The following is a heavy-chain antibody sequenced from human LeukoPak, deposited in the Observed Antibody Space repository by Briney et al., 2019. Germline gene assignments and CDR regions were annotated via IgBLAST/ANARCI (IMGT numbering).Heavy chain of an antibody. CDR1: GFTFSSYW. Sequence: GGSLRLSCAASGFTFSSYWMHWVRQAPGKGLEYVSGISSNGGSTYYANSVKSRFTISRDNSKNTLYLQMGSLRDEGMAVYYCARDLDGDLMYWGQGTRVTVSS. CDR2: ISSNGGST. CDR3: ARDLDGDLMY. J-gene: IGHJ4*02. V-gene: IGHV3-64*01. D-gene: IGHD4-17*01.